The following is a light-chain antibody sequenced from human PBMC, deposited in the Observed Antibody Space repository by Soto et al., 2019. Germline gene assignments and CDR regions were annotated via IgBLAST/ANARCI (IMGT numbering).Light chain of an antibody. CDR1: QNLSRN. J-gene: IGKJ2*01. CDR3: QQYDNWPHT. Sequence: EMVMTQSPATLSVSPGERATLSCRASQNLSRNLAWYQQQPGQAPRLLIYGASTRATGIPARFSGSGSGTAVTLTISSLQSEAFAVYYCQQYDNWPHTFGQGTKLEIK. CDR2: GAS. V-gene: IGKV3-15*01.